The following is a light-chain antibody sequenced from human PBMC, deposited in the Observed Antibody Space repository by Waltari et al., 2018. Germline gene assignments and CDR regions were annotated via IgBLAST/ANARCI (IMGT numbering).Light chain of an antibody. Sequence: MQQIKYTSSLSASVGDRVTITCQASQDISDYLNWFQHKPGKAPNLLIYDASSLQKGVPSRFSGSGSGTDFTFTISSLQPEDLATYYCQQYDDLPYTFGQGTKLEI. V-gene: IGKV1-33*01. CDR3: QQYDDLPYT. CDR2: DAS. J-gene: IGKJ2*01. CDR1: QDISDY.